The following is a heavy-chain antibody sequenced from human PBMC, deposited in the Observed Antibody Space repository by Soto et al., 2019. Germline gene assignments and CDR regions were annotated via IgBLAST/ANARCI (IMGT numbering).Heavy chain of an antibody. Sequence: GESLKISCKGSGYSFTSYWISWVRQMPGKGLEWMGRIDPSDSYTNYSPSFQGHVTISADKSTSTAYLQWSSLKASDTAMYYCARHPMTTVTTGYYYGMDVWGQGTTVTVSS. CDR1: GYSFTSYW. J-gene: IGHJ6*02. D-gene: IGHD4-4*01. CDR2: IDPSDSYT. V-gene: IGHV5-10-1*01. CDR3: ARHPMTTVTTGYYYGMDV.